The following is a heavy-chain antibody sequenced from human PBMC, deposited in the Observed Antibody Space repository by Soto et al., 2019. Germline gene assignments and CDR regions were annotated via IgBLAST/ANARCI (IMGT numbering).Heavy chain of an antibody. CDR1: GGSISSSSYY. Sequence: PSETLSLTCTVSGGSISSSSYYWGWIRQPLGKGLEWIGSIYYSGSTYYNPSLKSRVTISVDTSKNQFSLKLSSVTAADTAVYYCARQYEVLLWFGEFPLGGMDVWGQGTTVTVSS. J-gene: IGHJ6*02. D-gene: IGHD3-10*01. CDR2: IYYSGST. CDR3: ARQYEVLLWFGEFPLGGMDV. V-gene: IGHV4-39*01.